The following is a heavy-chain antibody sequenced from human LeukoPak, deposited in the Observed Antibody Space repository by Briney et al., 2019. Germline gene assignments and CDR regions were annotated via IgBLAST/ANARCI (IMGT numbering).Heavy chain of an antibody. J-gene: IGHJ3*02. D-gene: IGHD4-17*01. Sequence: GGSLRLSCAASGFTFSTYAMTWVRQAPGKGLEWVSSISGSGAGKFYAAPVKGRFTTSRDNSKNTLYVQMNSLRAEDTAVYYCAKAAYGYYAGAFDIWGQGTMVIVSS. CDR2: ISGSGAGK. CDR1: GFTFSTYA. V-gene: IGHV3-23*01. CDR3: AKAAYGYYAGAFDI.